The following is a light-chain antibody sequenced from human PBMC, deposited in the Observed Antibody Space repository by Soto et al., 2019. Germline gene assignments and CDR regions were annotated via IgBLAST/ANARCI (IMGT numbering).Light chain of an antibody. Sequence: DIQMTQSPSSVSASVGDTVTISCRASQAISVSLAWYRQKPGKAPNLLIYDASTLQEGVPSRFSGSGSGTEFTLTVTRLQPDDFATYFCQQYEKYSTFGHGTKVDVK. CDR1: QAISVS. CDR3: QQYEKYST. V-gene: IGKV1-5*01. J-gene: IGKJ1*01. CDR2: DAS.